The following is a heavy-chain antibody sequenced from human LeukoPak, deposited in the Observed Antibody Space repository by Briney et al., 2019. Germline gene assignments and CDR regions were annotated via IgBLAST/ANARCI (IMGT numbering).Heavy chain of an antibody. CDR3: ARGGGYGSFDY. V-gene: IGHV3-7*01. J-gene: IGHJ4*02. Sequence: PGGSLRLSCAASGFTLSTYWMSWVRQAPGKGLEWVANIKQDGSGKNYVDSVKGRFTISKDNAQNSLYLQMNSLGAEDTAVYYCARGGGYGSFDYWGQGTLVTVSS. D-gene: IGHD5-18*01. CDR1: GFTLSTYW. CDR2: IKQDGSGK.